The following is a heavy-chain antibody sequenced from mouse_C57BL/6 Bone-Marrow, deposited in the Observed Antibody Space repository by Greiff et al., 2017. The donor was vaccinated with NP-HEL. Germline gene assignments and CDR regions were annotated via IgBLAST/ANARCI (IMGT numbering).Heavy chain of an antibody. Sequence: EVKLQQSGPELVKPGASVKISCKASGYSFTGYYMNWVKQSPEKSLEWIGEINPSTGGTTYNQKFKAKATLTVDKSSSTAYMQLKILTSEDSAVYYCARTRDLNHYAMDYWGQGTSVTVSS. V-gene: IGHV1-42*01. CDR1: GYSFTGYY. CDR2: INPSTGGT. D-gene: IGHD3-3*01. J-gene: IGHJ4*01. CDR3: ARTRDLNHYAMDY.